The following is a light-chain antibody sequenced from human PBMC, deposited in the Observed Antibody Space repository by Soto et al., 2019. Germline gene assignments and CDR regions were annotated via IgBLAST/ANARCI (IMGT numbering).Light chain of an antibody. CDR1: QSVSSSY. Sequence: EVVMTQSPATLSVSPGERATLSCRASQSVSSSYLAWYQQKPGQAPRLLIYDASNRATGIPARFSGSGSGTDFILTISSLEPEDFAIYYCQQRSNWITFGQGTRLEIK. CDR3: QQRSNWIT. V-gene: IGKV3-11*01. J-gene: IGKJ5*01. CDR2: DAS.